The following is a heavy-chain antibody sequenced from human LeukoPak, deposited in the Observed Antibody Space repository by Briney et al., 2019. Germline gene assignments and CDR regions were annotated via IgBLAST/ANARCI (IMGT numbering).Heavy chain of an antibody. CDR1: GFTFSNFW. Sequence: QPGGSLRLPCAVSGFTFSNFWMSWVRQAPGRGLGWVANIHPEGNEKYHVEFVKGRFTISRDNTKNLLFLQMNGLRVDDTAVYYCARGDDFSGDHWGQGTLVTVSS. CDR2: IHPEGNEK. CDR3: ARGDDFSGDH. D-gene: IGHD1-1*01. V-gene: IGHV3-7*04. J-gene: IGHJ4*02.